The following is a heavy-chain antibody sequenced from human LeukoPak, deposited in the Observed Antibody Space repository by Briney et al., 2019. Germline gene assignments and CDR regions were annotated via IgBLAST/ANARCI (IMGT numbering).Heavy chain of an antibody. V-gene: IGHV6-1*01. CDR1: GDSVSSNSAA. J-gene: IGHJ6*02. CDR2: TYYRSKWYN. Sequence: SQTLSLTCAISGDSVSSNSAAWNWFRQPPSGGLEWLGRTYYRSKWYNDYAESVKSRITINPETSKNQFSLKLSSVTAADTAVYYCARLGEQKIVVVPAAMGDYYYYGMDVWGQGTTVTVSS. D-gene: IGHD2-2*01. CDR3: ARLGEQKIVVVPAAMGDYYYYGMDV.